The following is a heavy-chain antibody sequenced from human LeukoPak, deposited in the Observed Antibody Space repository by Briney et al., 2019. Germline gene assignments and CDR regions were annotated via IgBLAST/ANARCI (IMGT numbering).Heavy chain of an antibody. V-gene: IGHV1-46*01. Sequence: ASVKVSCKASGYTCTNNYMHWVRPAPGQGLEWMGMINPSGGSTSYARKFQGRVTMTSDTSTSTVFMELSSLRSEDTAVYSCARGLWQWLVDYWGQGTLVTVSS. CDR2: INPSGGST. J-gene: IGHJ4*02. CDR3: ARGLWQWLVDY. CDR1: GYTCTNNY. D-gene: IGHD6-19*01.